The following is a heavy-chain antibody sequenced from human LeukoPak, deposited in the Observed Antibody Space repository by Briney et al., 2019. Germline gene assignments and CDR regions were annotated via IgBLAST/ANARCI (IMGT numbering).Heavy chain of an antibody. CDR2: IKTDGSST. Sequence: GGSLRLSCAASGFTFSSYWMNWVRQAPGKGLVWVSRIKTDGSSTNYADSVKGRFTISRDNAKNTLYLQMNSLRAEDTAVYYCARDGSSWANWFDPWGQGTLVTVSS. J-gene: IGHJ5*02. CDR3: ARDGSSWANWFDP. D-gene: IGHD6-13*01. CDR1: GFTFSSYW. V-gene: IGHV3-74*01.